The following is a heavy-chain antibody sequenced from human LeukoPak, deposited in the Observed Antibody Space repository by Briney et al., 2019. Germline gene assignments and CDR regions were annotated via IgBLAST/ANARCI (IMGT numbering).Heavy chain of an antibody. V-gene: IGHV1-69*06. CDR1: GDTFNNYF. J-gene: IGHJ6*03. D-gene: IGHD3-10*01. CDR2: ILPISGTA. CDR3: ARGPRITLIRGGQWYFYMDV. Sequence: SVKVSCKASGDTFNNYFLAWVRQAPGQGLEWMGGILPISGTADYAQKFQGRVSITADMSTSTGYMELSSLRSEDTAVYYCARGPRITLIRGGQWYFYMDVWGKGTTVTISS.